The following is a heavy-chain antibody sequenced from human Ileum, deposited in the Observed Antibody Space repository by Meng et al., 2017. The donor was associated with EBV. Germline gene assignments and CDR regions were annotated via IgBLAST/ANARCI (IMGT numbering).Heavy chain of an antibody. V-gene: IGHV1-3*01. CDR3: VRGPPVGVPGPGDY. CDR2: INVGVGYT. CDR1: GYAFTSYI. D-gene: IGHD2-21*01. Sequence: QVQLVQVGAEVKNPGASVKVSCKASGYAFTSYILHWVRQAPGQRLEWMGWINVGVGYTKYSQKFQGRVTISSDTSATTGYMELSSLRSEDTAVYYCVRGPPVGVPGPGDYWGQGTLVTVSS. J-gene: IGHJ4*02.